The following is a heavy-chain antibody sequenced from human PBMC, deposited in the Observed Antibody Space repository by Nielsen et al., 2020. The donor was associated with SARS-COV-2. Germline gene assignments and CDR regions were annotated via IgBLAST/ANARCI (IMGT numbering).Heavy chain of an antibody. V-gene: IGHV3-30-3*01. J-gene: IGHJ6*02. CDR1: GFTFSSYA. D-gene: IGHD3-22*01. Sequence: GGSLRLSCAGSGFTFSSYAMHWVRQAPGKGLEWVAVISYDGSNKYYADSVKGRFTISRDNSKNTLYLQMNSLRAEDTAVYYCARSEDSSGYPHYYYYYGMDVWGQGTTVTVSS. CDR3: ARSEDSSGYPHYYYYYGMDV. CDR2: ISYDGSNK.